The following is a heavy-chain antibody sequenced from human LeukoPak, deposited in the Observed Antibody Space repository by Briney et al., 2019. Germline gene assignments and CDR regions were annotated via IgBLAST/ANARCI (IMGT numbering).Heavy chain of an antibody. D-gene: IGHD3-16*02. Sequence: GRSLRLSCAASGFTFSSYAMHWVRQAPAKGLEWVAVISYDGSNKYYADSVKGRFTISRDNSKNTLYLQMNSLRAEDTAVYYCARPYYVWGSYRYKGTEYYFDYWGQGTLVTVSS. J-gene: IGHJ4*02. CDR1: GFTFSSYA. CDR3: ARPYYVWGSYRYKGTEYYFDY. CDR2: ISYDGSNK. V-gene: IGHV3-30-3*01.